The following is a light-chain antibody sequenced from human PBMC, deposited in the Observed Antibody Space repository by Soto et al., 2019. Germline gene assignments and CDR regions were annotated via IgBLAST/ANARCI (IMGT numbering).Light chain of an antibody. CDR2: DAS. Sequence: DIVLTQSPGTLSLSPGERATLSCRASQSVANYLLWFQQKPGQAPRLLIYDASNRASGIPARFSGSGSGTDFPLTISSLETEDFAVYFCHHRSKWPYTFGQGTKLEIK. CDR1: QSVANY. CDR3: HHRSKWPYT. V-gene: IGKV3-11*01. J-gene: IGKJ2*01.